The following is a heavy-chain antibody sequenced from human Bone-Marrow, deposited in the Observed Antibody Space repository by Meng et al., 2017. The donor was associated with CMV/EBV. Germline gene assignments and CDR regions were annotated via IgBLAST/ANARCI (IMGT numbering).Heavy chain of an antibody. CDR1: GYRLSDYY. D-gene: IGHD1-14*01. V-gene: IGHV1-2*02. Sequence: ASLKVSCKASGYRLSDYYIHWVRQAPGQGLEWMGWTNPTSGFAHYAQKFQGRVTLTRDTSISTGYMELRRLTSDDTAVYYCARGYNWNHGDSFDLWGQGTLVTVSS. J-gene: IGHJ3*01. CDR2: TNPTSGFA. CDR3: ARGYNWNHGDSFDL.